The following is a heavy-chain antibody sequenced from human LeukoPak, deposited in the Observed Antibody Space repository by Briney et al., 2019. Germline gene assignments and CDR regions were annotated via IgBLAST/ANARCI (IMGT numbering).Heavy chain of an antibody. CDR1: GFTFSSYW. D-gene: IGHD4-17*01. J-gene: IGHJ3*02. CDR3: ARDYGDYPFYAFDI. CDR2: INSDGSST. Sequence: PGGSLRLSCAASGFTFSSYWMYSVRQAPGKGLVWVSRINSDGSSTSYADSVKGRLTISRDNAKNTLYLQMNSLRAEDTAVYYCARDYGDYPFYAFDIWGQGTMVTVSS. V-gene: IGHV3-74*01.